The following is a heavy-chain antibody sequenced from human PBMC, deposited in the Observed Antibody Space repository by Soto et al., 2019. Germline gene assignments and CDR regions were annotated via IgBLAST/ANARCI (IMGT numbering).Heavy chain of an antibody. CDR1: GGSISSGGYY. CDR2: IYYSGST. Sequence: SETLSLTCTVSGGSISSGGYYWSWIRQHPGKGLEWIGYIYYSGSTYYNPSLKSRVTISVDTSKNQFSLKLSSVTAADTAVYYCARMEDFWSDGWGQGTLVTVSS. D-gene: IGHD3-3*01. V-gene: IGHV4-31*03. CDR3: ARMEDFWSDG. J-gene: IGHJ4*02.